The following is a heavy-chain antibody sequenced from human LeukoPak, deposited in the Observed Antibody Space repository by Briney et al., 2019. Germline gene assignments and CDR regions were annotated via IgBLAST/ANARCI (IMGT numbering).Heavy chain of an antibody. CDR1: GYSISRGYY. D-gene: IGHD3-10*01. CDR3: ARAGWIITSGIDY. Sequence: PSETLSLTCGCSGYSISRGYYWVWIRPPPGKGLEWIGTIYHTGSTYYTPSLGSRVTISVDTSKNEFSLNLNSVTAADTAVYYCARAGWIITSGIDYWGQGALVTVSS. J-gene: IGHJ4*02. V-gene: IGHV4-38-2*01. CDR2: IYHTGST.